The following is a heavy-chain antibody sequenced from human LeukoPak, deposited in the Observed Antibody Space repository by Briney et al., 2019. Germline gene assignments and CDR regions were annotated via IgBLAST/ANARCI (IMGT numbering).Heavy chain of an antibody. D-gene: IGHD3-22*01. V-gene: IGHV3-23*01. Sequence: GGSLRLSCSASGFTFRNFAMSWVRQAPGKGLEWVSTIGGSGDTTFYADSMAGRFTISRDNYMTTLYLQMNSLRVEDTAVYYCGKGINYYDNSGYFKEWGQGTLVTVSS. CDR3: GKGINYYDNSGYFKE. CDR1: GFTFRNFA. J-gene: IGHJ4*02. CDR2: IGGSGDTT.